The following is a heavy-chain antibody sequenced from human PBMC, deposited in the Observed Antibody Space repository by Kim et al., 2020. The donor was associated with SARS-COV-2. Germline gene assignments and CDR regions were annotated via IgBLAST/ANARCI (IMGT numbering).Heavy chain of an antibody. D-gene: IGHD3-10*01. CDR2: ISATTGVV. V-gene: IGHV3-48*02. CDR1: GFTFSAYN. J-gene: IGHJ1*01. Sequence: GGSLRLSCAASGFTFSAYNLNWVRQAPGKGLEWVSFISATTGVVHYADSVKGRFPVSRDNAKNSMYLQMSSLRDDDTAVYYCVKAPSGNAHGFGYWGQGT. CDR3: VKAPSGNAHGFGY.